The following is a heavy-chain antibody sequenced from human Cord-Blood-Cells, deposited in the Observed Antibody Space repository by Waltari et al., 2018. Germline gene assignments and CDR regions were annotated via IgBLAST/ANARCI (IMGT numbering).Heavy chain of an antibody. CDR2: IYHSGST. J-gene: IGHJ3*02. Sequence: QVQLQESGPGLVKPSGTLSLPCAVSGGPISSCNWWGWFRQPPGKGLEWSGEIYHSGSTNYNPSLKSRVTISVDKSKNQFSLKLSSVTAADTAVYYCARDRGIAARRGAFDIWGQGTMVTVSS. CDR1: GGPISSCNW. CDR3: ARDRGIAARRGAFDI. V-gene: IGHV4-4*02. D-gene: IGHD6-6*01.